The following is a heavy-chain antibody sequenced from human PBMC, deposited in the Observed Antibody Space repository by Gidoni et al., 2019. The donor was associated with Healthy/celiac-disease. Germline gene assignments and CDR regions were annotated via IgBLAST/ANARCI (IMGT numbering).Heavy chain of an antibody. J-gene: IGHJ6*03. CDR3: ARGSGQLRLYYYYMDV. Sequence: QVQLQESGPGLVKPSETLSLTCAVSCYSISSCYYWGWIRQPPGKGLEWIGSIYHSGSTYYNPSLKSRVTISVDTSKNQFSLKLSSVTAADTAVYYCARGSGQLRLYYYYMDVWGKGTTVTVSS. CDR2: IYHSGST. CDR1: CYSISSCYY. V-gene: IGHV4-38-2*01. D-gene: IGHD3-10*01.